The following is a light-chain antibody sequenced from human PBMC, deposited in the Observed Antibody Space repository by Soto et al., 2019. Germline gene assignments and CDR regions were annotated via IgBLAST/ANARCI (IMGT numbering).Light chain of an antibody. CDR1: QSISIW. Sequence: DIQMTQSPSTLSASVGDRVAITCRASQSISIWLAWYQQKPGKAPKLLIYKASSLESGVPSRFSGCGSGTEFTLTISSLQPDDCATYDCQQYNDYSWTFGQGTKVEIK. CDR3: QQYNDYSWT. CDR2: KAS. J-gene: IGKJ1*01. V-gene: IGKV1-5*03.